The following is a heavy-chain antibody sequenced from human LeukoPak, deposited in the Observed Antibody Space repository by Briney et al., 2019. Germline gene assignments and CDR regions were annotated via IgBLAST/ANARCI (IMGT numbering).Heavy chain of an antibody. CDR3: ARGKPAVAGNLNDY. CDR1: GFTVTTNY. CDR2: IYSGGDT. D-gene: IGHD6-19*01. Sequence: PGGSLRLSCAASGFTVTTNYMSWVRQAPGKGLEWVSVIYSGGDTYYADSLKGRFTISRDNSKNTLYLQMNSLRAEDTAVYYCARGKPAVAGNLNDYWGQGTLVTVSS. J-gene: IGHJ4*02. V-gene: IGHV3-66*01.